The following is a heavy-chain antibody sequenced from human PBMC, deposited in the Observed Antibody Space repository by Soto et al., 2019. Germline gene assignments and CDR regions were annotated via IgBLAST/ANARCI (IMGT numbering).Heavy chain of an antibody. J-gene: IGHJ6*02. V-gene: IGHV1-18*01. CDR1: GYTFTSYG. CDR3: ARGPLTFLLPYGDPHGMDV. D-gene: IGHD4-17*01. CDR2: ISAYNGNT. Sequence: QVQLVQSGAEVKKPGASVKVSCKASGYTFTSYGISWVRQAPGQGLERMGWISAYNGNTNYAQKLKGRVTMTTDTSTSTVYMDLRSLRSDDTAVYYCARGPLTFLLPYGDPHGMDVGGQGPTVTVSS.